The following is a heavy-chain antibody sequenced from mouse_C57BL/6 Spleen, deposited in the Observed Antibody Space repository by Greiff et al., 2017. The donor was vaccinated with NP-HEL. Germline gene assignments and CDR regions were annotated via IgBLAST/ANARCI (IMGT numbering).Heavy chain of an antibody. CDR1: GFTFSDYY. V-gene: IGHV5-16*01. J-gene: IGHJ4*01. CDR2: INYDGSST. D-gene: IGHD2-3*01. CDR3: ARDQGNDGYSYAMDY. Sequence: EVKLVESEGGLVQPGSSMKLSCTASGFTFSDYYMAWVRQVPEKGLEWVANINYDGSSTYYLDSLKSRFIISRDNAKNILYLQMSSLKSEDTATYYCARDQGNDGYSYAMDYWGQGTSVTVSS.